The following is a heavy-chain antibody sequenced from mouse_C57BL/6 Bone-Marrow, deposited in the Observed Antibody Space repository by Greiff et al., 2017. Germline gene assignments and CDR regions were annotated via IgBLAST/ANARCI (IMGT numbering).Heavy chain of an antibody. CDR2: INPSNGGT. Sequence: QVQLQQPGTELVKPGASVKLSCKASGYTFTSYWMHWVKQRPGQGLEWIGNINPSNGGTNYNEKFKGKATLTVDKSSSTAYMQLSSLTSEYAAVYYCAKGIYYDHDVGFAYWGQGTLVTVSA. D-gene: IGHD2-4*01. J-gene: IGHJ3*01. CDR1: GYTFTSYW. V-gene: IGHV1-53*01. CDR3: AKGIYYDHDVGFAY.